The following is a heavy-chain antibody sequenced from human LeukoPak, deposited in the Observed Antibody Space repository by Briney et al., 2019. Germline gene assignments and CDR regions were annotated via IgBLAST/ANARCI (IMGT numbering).Heavy chain of an antibody. Sequence: GGSLRLSCAASGFTFSSYAMSWVRQAPGKGLEWVSAISGSGGSTYYADSVKGRFTISRDNSKNTLYLQMNGLRAEDTAVYYCAKYYYDSSGSESAFDIWGQGTMVTVSS. CDR3: AKYYYDSSGSESAFDI. V-gene: IGHV3-23*01. CDR1: GFTFSSYA. J-gene: IGHJ3*02. CDR2: ISGSGGST. D-gene: IGHD3-22*01.